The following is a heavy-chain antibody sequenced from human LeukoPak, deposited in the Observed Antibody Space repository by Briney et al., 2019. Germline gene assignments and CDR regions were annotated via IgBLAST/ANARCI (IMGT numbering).Heavy chain of an antibody. Sequence: GGSLRLSCAASGFSVSSNYMSWVRQAPGKGLEWVSVIYSGGSTYYADSVKGRFTISRDNSKNTLYLQMNSLRAEDTAVYYCAKDRNSSSWYWFDPWGQGTLVTVSS. CDR1: GFSVSSNY. V-gene: IGHV3-66*01. CDR2: IYSGGST. CDR3: AKDRNSSSWYWFDP. J-gene: IGHJ5*02. D-gene: IGHD6-13*01.